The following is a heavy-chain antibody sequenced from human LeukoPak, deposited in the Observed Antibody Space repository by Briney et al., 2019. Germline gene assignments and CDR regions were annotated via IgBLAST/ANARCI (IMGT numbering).Heavy chain of an antibody. D-gene: IGHD6-13*01. J-gene: IGHJ6*02. V-gene: IGHV4-59*12. CDR1: GGSMSSYY. Sequence: SETLSLTCTVSGGSMSSYYWSWIRQPPGKGLEWIGYIYYSGSTKYNPSLKSRVTISVDKSKNQFSLKLSSVTAADTAVYYCATSPRIAAAGYGMDVWGQGTTVTVSS. CDR3: ATSPRIAAAGYGMDV. CDR2: IYYSGST.